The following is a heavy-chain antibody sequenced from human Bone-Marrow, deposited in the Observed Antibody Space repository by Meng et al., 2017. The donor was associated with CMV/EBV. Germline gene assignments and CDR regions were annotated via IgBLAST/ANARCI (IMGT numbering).Heavy chain of an antibody. D-gene: IGHD2-2*01. J-gene: IGHJ3*02. CDR2: INPNSGGT. CDR3: ARRQYQLVGLAAFDI. CDR1: GYTFTGYY. Sequence: ASVKVSCKASGYTFTGYYMHWVRQAPGQGLEWMGWINPNSGGTNYAKKFQGRVTMTRDTSISTAYMELSRLRSDDTAVYYCARRQYQLVGLAAFDIWGQGTMVTVSS. V-gene: IGHV1-2*02.